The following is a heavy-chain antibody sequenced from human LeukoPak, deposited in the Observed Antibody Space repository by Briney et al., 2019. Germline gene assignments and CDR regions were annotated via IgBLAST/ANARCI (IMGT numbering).Heavy chain of an antibody. CDR2: IFYSGST. CDR1: GGSISTSNYY. V-gene: IGHV4-39*07. D-gene: IGHD3-10*01. Sequence: SETLSLTCTVSGGSISTSNYYWGWIRQPPGKGLEWIGNIFYSGSTYYSPSLRSRVTISLDTSRNQFSLKLSSVTAADTAVYYCARAGFGELLPFDYWGQGTLVTVSS. CDR3: ARAGFGELLPFDY. J-gene: IGHJ4*02.